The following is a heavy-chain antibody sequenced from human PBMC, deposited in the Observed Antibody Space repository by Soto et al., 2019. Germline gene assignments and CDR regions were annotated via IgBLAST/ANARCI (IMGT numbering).Heavy chain of an antibody. CDR2: VSHDGRNT. Sequence: GGSLRLSCEVSGLAFSGYSMHWVRQAPGKGLEWVAVVSHDGRNTHYADSVKGRFTISRDSSKNTVSLEMTSLRAEDTAVYYCARTHAQSSGSCLDFWGHGTLVTVSS. CDR1: GLAFSGYS. CDR3: ARTHAQSSGSCLDF. V-gene: IGHV3-33*05. D-gene: IGHD3-22*01. J-gene: IGHJ4*01.